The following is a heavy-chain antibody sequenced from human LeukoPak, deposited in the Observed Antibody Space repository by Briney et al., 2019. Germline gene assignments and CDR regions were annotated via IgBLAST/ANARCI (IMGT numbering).Heavy chain of an antibody. V-gene: IGHV3-7*01. CDR1: GFTFSSYW. Sequence: GGSLRLSCAASGFTFSSYWMSWVRQAPGKGLEWVANIKQDGSEKYYVDSVKGRLTISRDNAKNLLYLQMNSLRAEDTAVYYCARVSSSHSSNYDFWSGYKEAYYYYGMDVWGQGTTVTVSS. CDR3: ARVSSSHSSNYDFWSGYKEAYYYYGMDV. CDR2: IKQDGSEK. J-gene: IGHJ6*02. D-gene: IGHD3-3*01.